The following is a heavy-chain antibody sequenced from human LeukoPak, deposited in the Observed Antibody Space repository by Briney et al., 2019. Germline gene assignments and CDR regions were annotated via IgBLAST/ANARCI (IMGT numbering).Heavy chain of an antibody. CDR3: VKDKWIAH. D-gene: IGHD2-21*01. V-gene: IGHV3-64D*09. CDR2: ININGGST. J-gene: IGHJ4*02. CDR1: GFTFSSYT. Sequence: GGSLRLSCAVSGFTFSSYTMHWVRQAPGKGLEYVSSININGGSTYYADSVTGRFTISRDNAKNTLYLQMTSLRAADTAVSDCVKDKWIAHWGQGTLVTVSS.